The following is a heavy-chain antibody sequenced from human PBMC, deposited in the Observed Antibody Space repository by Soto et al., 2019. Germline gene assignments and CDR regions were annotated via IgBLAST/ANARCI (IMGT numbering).Heavy chain of an antibody. J-gene: IGHJ4*02. CDR1: GFAFTRYS. V-gene: IGHV3-21*06. Sequence: LRLSCAASGFAFTRYSMNWVRQAPGKGLEWVSSISSTTNYIYYGDSMKGRFTISRDNAKNSLYLEMNSLRAEDTAVYYCARESEDLTSNFDYWGQGTLVTVSS. CDR2: ISSTTNYI. CDR3: ARESEDLTSNFDY.